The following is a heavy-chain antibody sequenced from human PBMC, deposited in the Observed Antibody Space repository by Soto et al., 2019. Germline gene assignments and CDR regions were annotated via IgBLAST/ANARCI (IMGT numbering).Heavy chain of an antibody. J-gene: IGHJ4*02. CDR1: GFTFSSYW. CDR3: ARIPYSSSPDY. D-gene: IGHD6-6*01. V-gene: IGHV3-74*01. CDR2: INSDGSST. Sequence: GGSLRLSCAASGFTFSSYWMHWVRQAPGKGLVWVSRINSDGSSTSYADSVKGRFTISRDNAKNTLYLQMNSLRAEDTAVYYCARIPYSSSPDYWGQGSLVTVSS.